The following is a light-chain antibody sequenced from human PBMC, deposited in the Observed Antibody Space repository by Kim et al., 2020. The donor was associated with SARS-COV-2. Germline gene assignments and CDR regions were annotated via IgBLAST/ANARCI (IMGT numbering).Light chain of an antibody. J-gene: IGKJ2*01. CDR3: QQYDTLPYT. CDR2: DAS. V-gene: IGKV1-33*01. Sequence: SASVGDRVTITCQASQDISNYLNWYQQKPGKVPKLLIYDASNLETGVPSTFSGSGSGTDFTLTISSLQPEDIATYYCQQYDTLPYTFGQGTKLEI. CDR1: QDISNY.